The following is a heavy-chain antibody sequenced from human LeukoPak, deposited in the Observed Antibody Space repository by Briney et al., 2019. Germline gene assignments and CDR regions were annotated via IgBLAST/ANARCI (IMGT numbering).Heavy chain of an antibody. CDR1: GFTFSSYS. CDR3: AKVGLYFTMVRGVIYY. D-gene: IGHD3-10*01. V-gene: IGHV3-21*04. CDR2: ISSSSSYI. J-gene: IGHJ4*02. Sequence: GGSLRLSCAASGFTFSSYSMNWVRQAPGKGLEWVSSISSSSSYIYYADSVKGRFTISRDNSKNTLYLQMNSLRAEDTAVYYCAKVGLYFTMVRGVIYYWGQGTLVTVSS.